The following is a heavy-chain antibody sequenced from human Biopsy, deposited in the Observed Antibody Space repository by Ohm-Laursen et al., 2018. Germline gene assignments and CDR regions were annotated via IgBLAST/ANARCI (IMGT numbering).Heavy chain of an antibody. V-gene: IGHV3-30*03. CDR1: GFTFSSYA. Sequence: SLRLSCTASGFTFSSYAMHWVRQAPGKGLEWVAVISYDGSGEYYADSLQGRFIISRDNPKNTVDLQMNSLRAEGTAVYFCARDGKRWDYSTYFSWHFDLWGRGTLVTVSS. CDR3: ARDGKRWDYSTYFSWHFDL. J-gene: IGHJ2*01. CDR2: ISYDGSGE. D-gene: IGHD4-11*01.